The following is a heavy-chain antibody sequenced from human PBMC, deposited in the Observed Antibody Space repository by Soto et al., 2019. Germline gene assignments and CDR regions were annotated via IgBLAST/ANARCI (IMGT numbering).Heavy chain of an antibody. Sequence: GESLKISCKASGYSFTNYWIGWVRQMPGKGLEWMGTIYPGDSDTRYSPSFQGQVTFSVDKSINTAYLHWTSLKASDTAMYYCARPRITMIVEDAFDIWGQGTMVTVSS. CDR1: GYSFTNYW. CDR2: IYPGDSDT. CDR3: ARPRITMIVEDAFDI. V-gene: IGHV5-51*01. D-gene: IGHD3-22*01. J-gene: IGHJ3*02.